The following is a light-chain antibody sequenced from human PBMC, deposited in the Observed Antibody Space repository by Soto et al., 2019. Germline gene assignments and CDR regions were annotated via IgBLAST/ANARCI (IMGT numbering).Light chain of an antibody. CDR3: AAWDDSLNGYV. CDR1: SSNIGSNT. J-gene: IGLJ1*01. Sequence: QSVLTQPPSASGTPGQRVTISCSGSSSNIGSNTVNWYQQLPGTAPKLLIYSNNQRPSGVPDRFSGSKSGTSASLAISGLQSGDGADYYCAAWDDSLNGYVFGTGTKLTVL. CDR2: SNN. V-gene: IGLV1-44*01.